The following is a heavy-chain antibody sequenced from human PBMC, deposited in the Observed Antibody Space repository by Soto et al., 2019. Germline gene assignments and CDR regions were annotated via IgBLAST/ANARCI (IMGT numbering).Heavy chain of an antibody. V-gene: IGHV3-23*01. J-gene: IGHJ4*02. CDR1: GFTFSSYA. Sequence: PVGSLRLSCAASGFTFSSYAMSWVRQAPGKGLEWVSAISGSGGSTYYAGSVKGRFTISRDNSKNTLYLQMNSLRAEDTAVYYCARDWAVAVAGLFDYWGQGTLVTVSS. D-gene: IGHD6-19*01. CDR2: ISGSGGST. CDR3: ARDWAVAVAGLFDY.